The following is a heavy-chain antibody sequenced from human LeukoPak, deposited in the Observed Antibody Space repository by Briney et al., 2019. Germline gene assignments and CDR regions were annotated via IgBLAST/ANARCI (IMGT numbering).Heavy chain of an antibody. CDR1: GGSFSSYA. V-gene: IGHV1-69*04. D-gene: IGHD3-3*01. CDR3: ARGRITMFGADYYYGMDV. CDR2: IIPILGIA. J-gene: IGHJ6*02. Sequence: SVKVSCKASGGSFSSYAISWVRQPPGQGLEWMGRIIPILGIANYAQKFQGRVTITADKSTSTAYMELSSLRPEDTAVYYCARGRITMFGADYYYGMDVWGQGTTVTVSS.